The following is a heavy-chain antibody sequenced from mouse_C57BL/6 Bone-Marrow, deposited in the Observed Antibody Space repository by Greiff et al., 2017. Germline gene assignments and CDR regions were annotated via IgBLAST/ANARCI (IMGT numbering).Heavy chain of an antibody. CDR1: GFTFSSYA. D-gene: IGHD1-1*01. CDR2: ISDGGSYT. J-gene: IGHJ2*01. Sequence: EVMLVESGGGLVKPGGSLKLSCAASGFTFSSYAMSWVRQTPEKRLEWVATISDGGSYTYYPDNVKGRFTISRDNAKNNLYLQMSHLKSEDTAMYYCGRALLRVGDYWGQGTTLTVSS. V-gene: IGHV5-4*03. CDR3: GRALLRVGDY.